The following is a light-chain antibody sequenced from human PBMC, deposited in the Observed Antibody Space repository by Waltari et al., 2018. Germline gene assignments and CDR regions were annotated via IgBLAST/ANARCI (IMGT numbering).Light chain of an antibody. CDR2: EVP. CDR1: RLDVGIFHL. V-gene: IGLV2-23*02. J-gene: IGLJ3*02. Sequence: QSALPQPAPVSGSPGMSTTISCNGTRLDVGIFHLFSWYQQHPGKAPQLIIFEVPKRPAGVSDRFSGSKSANTASLTISGLQAEDEADYFCCSYAGTSTMVFGGGTKLTVL. CDR3: CSYAGTSTMV.